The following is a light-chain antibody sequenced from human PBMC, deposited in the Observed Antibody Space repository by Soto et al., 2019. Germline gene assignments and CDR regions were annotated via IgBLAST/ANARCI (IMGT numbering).Light chain of an antibody. CDR3: QQRHSYPIT. V-gene: IGKV1-39*01. CDR1: QSITIY. Sequence: DIQMTQSPSSLSASVGDRLTITCRASQSITIYLNWYQQKPGEAPNLLIFGASTLQSGVPSRFSGSGSGTDFTLTISSLQPEDFATYYCQQRHSYPITFGQGTRLEI. J-gene: IGKJ5*01. CDR2: GAS.